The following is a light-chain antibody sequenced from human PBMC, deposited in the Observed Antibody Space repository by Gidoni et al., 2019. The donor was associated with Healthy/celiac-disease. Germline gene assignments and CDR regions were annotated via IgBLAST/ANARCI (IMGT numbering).Light chain of an antibody. CDR1: QSISSY. V-gene: IGKV1-39*01. Sequence: DIQMTQSPSSLSASVGDRVTLTCRASQSISSYINWYQQKPGKAPKFLIYAASSLQRGVPSRFSGSGSGTDFTLTISSLQPEAFATYYCHQSYSTPPITFXHXTRLEIK. CDR2: AAS. CDR3: HQSYSTPPIT. J-gene: IGKJ5*01.